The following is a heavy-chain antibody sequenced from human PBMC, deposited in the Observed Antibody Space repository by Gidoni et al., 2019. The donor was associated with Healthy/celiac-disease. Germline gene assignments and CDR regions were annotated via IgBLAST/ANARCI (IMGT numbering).Heavy chain of an antibody. D-gene: IGHD3-22*01. CDR3: ARGRNPATYYYDSRRRGEYFQH. V-gene: IGHV3-30*04. CDR2: ISYDGSNK. Sequence: QVQLVESGGGVVQPGRSLRLSCAASGFTFSSYAMHWVRQAPGKGLEWVAVISYDGSNKYYADSVKGRFTISRDNSKNTLYLQMNSLRAEDTAVYYCARGRNPATYYYDSRRRGEYFQHWGQGTLVTVSS. CDR1: GFTFSSYA. J-gene: IGHJ1*01.